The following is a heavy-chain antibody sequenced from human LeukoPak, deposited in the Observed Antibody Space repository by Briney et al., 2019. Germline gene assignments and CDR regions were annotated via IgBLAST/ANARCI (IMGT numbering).Heavy chain of an antibody. V-gene: IGHV1-24*01. CDR1: GYTLTELS. CDR2: FDPEDGET. J-gene: IGHJ4*02. Sequence: ASVKVSCKVSGYTLTELSMHWVRQAPGKGLEWMGGFDPEDGETIYAQKFQGRVTMTEDTSTDTAYMELSSLRSEDTAVYYRATSTPWFGDTWPLTDYWGQGTLVTVSS. CDR3: ATSTPWFGDTWPLTDY. D-gene: IGHD3-10*01.